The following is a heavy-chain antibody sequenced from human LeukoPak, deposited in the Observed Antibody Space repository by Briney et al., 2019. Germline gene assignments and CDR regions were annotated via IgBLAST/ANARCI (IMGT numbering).Heavy chain of an antibody. J-gene: IGHJ4*02. CDR3: ARDGWYFAY. Sequence: GGFLRLSCAASGFTFSSHAMSWVRQAPGKGLEWVSSVGESDGRTYYADSVKGRFTISRDNSKNTLFLQMNSLRAEDTAVYYCARDGWYFAYWGQGILVTVSS. CDR1: GFTFSSHA. D-gene: IGHD6-19*01. V-gene: IGHV3-23*01. CDR2: VGESDGRT.